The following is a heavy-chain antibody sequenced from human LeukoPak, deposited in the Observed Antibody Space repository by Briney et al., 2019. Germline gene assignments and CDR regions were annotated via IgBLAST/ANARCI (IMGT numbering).Heavy chain of an antibody. J-gene: IGHJ5*02. D-gene: IGHD5-18*01. Sequence: GGSLRLSCAASGFTFRSYAMTWVRQAPGKGLEWISYISSDIYYTDSVKGRFTISRDNAKNSLYLQMNSLRAEDTAVYYCAGYSWFDPWGQGTLVTVSS. CDR1: GFTFRSYA. V-gene: IGHV3-48*01. CDR2: ISSDI. CDR3: AGYSWFDP.